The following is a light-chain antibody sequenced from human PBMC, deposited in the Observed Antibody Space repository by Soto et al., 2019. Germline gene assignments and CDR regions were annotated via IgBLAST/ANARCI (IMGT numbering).Light chain of an antibody. CDR2: GNS. CDR3: QSYDSSLSGYV. CDR1: SSNIGAGYD. Sequence: QSVLTQPPPVSGAPGQKVTISCTGSSSNIGAGYDVNWYHQLPGTAPKLLIHGNSNRPSGVPDRFSGSKSGTSASLAITGLQAEDEADYFCQSYDSSLSGYVFGTGTKVTVL. V-gene: IGLV1-40*01. J-gene: IGLJ1*01.